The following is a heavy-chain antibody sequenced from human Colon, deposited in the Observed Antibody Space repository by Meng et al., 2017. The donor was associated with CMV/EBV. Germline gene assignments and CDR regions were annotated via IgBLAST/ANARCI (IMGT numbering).Heavy chain of an antibody. V-gene: IGHV3-7*01. J-gene: IGHJ6*02. CDR1: GFTLSDYW. CDR2: IKQDGSLE. Sequence: GESLKISCVVSGFTLSDYWMNWVRQAPGKGLEWVVNIKQDGSLESYVDSVKGRFFVSRDNGKNSLYLQMNSLRAEDTGVYFCARGGCISRSCYRDYYYYGMDVWGQGTTVTVSS. D-gene: IGHD2-2*02. CDR3: ARGGCISRSCYRDYYYYGMDV.